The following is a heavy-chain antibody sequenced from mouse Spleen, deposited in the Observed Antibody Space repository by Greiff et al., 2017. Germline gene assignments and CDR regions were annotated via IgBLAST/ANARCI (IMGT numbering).Heavy chain of an antibody. CDR1: GYTFTSYW. J-gene: IGHJ3*01. CDR2: IDPNSGGT. V-gene: IGHV1-62-3*01. D-gene: IGHD1-1*01. Sequence: QVQLQQPGAELVKPGASVKLSCKASGYTFTSYWMHWVKQRPGRGLEWIGRIDPNSGGTNYNEKFKSKATLTVDTSSSTAYMQLSSLASEDSALYYCARNAWSLRGFAYWGQGTLVTVSA. CDR3: ARNAWSLRGFAY.